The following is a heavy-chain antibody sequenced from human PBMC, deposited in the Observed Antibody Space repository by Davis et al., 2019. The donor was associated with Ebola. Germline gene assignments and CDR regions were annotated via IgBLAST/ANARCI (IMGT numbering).Heavy chain of an antibody. V-gene: IGHV4-59*01. CDR3: ARDRYYYGMDV. J-gene: IGHJ6*02. CDR1: GGSISSYY. Sequence: MPGGSLRLSCTVSGGSISSYYWSWIRQPPGKGLEWIWYIYYSGSTNYNPSLKSRVTISVDTSKNQFSLKLSSVTAADTAVYYCARDRYYYGMDVWGQGTTVTVSS. CDR2: IYYSGST.